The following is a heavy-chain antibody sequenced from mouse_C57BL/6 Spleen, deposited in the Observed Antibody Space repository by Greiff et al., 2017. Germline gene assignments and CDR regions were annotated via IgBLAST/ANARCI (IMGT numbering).Heavy chain of an antibody. V-gene: IGHV1-62-2*01. Sequence: QVQLQQSGAELVKPGASVKLSCKASGYTFTEYTIHWVKQRSGQGLEWIGWFYPGSGSIKYNEKFKDKATLTADKSSSTVYMELSRLTSEDSAVYFCGRHEEGLRGNYNYAMGYWGQGTSVTVSS. J-gene: IGHJ4*01. CDR1: GYTFTEYT. CDR3: GRHEEGLRGNYNYAMGY. CDR2: FYPGSGSI. D-gene: IGHD2-1*01.